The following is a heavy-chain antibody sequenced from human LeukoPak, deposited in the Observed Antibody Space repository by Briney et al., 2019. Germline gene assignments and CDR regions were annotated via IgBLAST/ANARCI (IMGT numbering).Heavy chain of an antibody. CDR3: ARDHRHAIFGVVTRRYFDL. V-gene: IGHV4-4*07. J-gene: IGHJ2*01. D-gene: IGHD3-3*01. Sequence: SETLSLTYTVSGGSISSYYWSWIRQPAGKGLEWIGRIYTSGSTNYNPSLKSRVTMSVDTSKNQFSLKLSSVTAADTAVYYCARDHRHAIFGVVTRRYFDLWGRGTLVTVSS. CDR2: IYTSGST. CDR1: GGSISSYY.